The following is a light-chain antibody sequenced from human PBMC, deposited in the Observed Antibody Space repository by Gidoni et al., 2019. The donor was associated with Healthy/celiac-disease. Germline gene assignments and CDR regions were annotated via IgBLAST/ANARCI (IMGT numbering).Light chain of an antibody. Sequence: DIQMTQSPSFVSASVGDRVIITCRASQDISSWLAWYQQKSGKAPKLLIYAASNLQSGVPSRFSGSGSGTDFTLTISSLQPEDFATYYCQQANSFPTTFGPGTKVDIK. J-gene: IGKJ3*01. CDR1: QDISSW. V-gene: IGKV1-12*01. CDR3: QQANSFPTT. CDR2: AAS.